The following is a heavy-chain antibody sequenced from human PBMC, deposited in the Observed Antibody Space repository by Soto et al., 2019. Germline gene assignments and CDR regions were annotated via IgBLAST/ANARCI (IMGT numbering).Heavy chain of an antibody. CDR1: GFTFSGYW. J-gene: IGHJ4*02. V-gene: IGHV3-74*03. CDR2: INSGGSIK. CDR3: VPDLEAGDAYNF. Sequence: GGSLRLSCAASGFTFSGYWVHWVRQAPGKGLVWVSRINSGGSIKTYADSVKGRFTISRDDAKNTLYLQLNSLRPEDTAVYYCVPDLEAGDAYNFWGQGTLVTVSS. D-gene: IGHD1-1*01.